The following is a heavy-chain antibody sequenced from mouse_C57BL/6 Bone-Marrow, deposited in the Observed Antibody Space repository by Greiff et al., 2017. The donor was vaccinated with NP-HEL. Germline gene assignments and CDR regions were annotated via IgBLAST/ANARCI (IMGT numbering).Heavy chain of an antibody. CDR3: ARYGNIYYFDY. Sequence: QVQLQQSGPELVKPGASVKISCKASGYAFSSSWMNWVKQRPGKGLEWIGRIYPGDGDTNYNGKFKGKATLTADKSSSTAYMQLSSLTSEDYAVYRCARYGNIYYFDYWGQGTTLTVSA. J-gene: IGHJ2*01. CDR2: IYPGDGDT. V-gene: IGHV1-82*01. D-gene: IGHD1-1*01. CDR1: GYAFSSSW.